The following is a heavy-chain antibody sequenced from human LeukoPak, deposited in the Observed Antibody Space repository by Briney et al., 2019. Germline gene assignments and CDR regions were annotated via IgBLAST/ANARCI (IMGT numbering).Heavy chain of an antibody. CDR2: ISGSRDNS. J-gene: IGHJ4*02. CDR1: GFTFKNSA. CDR3: AKVAKYYYGPETYYFFEQ. Sequence: GGSLRLSCAASGFTFKNSAMSWVRQAPGRGLEWVSTISGSRDNSYYADSVKGRFTISRDYAKNSLYLQMNSLRVEDTAVYYCAKVAKYYYGPETYYFFEQWGQGTPVTASS. V-gene: IGHV3-23*01. D-gene: IGHD3-10*01.